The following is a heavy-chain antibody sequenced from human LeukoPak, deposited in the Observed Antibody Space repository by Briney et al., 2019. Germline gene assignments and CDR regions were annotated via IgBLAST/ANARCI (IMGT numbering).Heavy chain of an antibody. CDR3: AKDLGFVVVPAAISFDY. D-gene: IGHD2-2*01. J-gene: IGHJ4*02. V-gene: IGHV3-30-3*01. CDR1: GFIFSTYT. CDR2: ISYDGSSQ. Sequence: GRSLRLSCAASGFIFSTYTMHWVRQAPGKGLEWVAFISYDGSSQSYADSVKGRFTISRDNSKNTLYLQMNSLRAEDTAVYYCAKDLGFVVVPAAISFDYWGQGTLVTVSS.